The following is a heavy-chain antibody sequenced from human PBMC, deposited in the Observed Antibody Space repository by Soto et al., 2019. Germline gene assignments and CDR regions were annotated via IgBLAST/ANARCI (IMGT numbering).Heavy chain of an antibody. CDR1: GYTFTSHY. J-gene: IGHJ5*02. CDR3: ARGSIVVVPAARGWFDP. Sequence: ASVKVSCKASGYTFTSHYMHWVRQAPGQGLEWMGIINPSGGSTSYAQKFQGRVTMTRDTSTSTVYMELSSLRSEDTAVYYCARGSIVVVPAARGWFDPWGQGTLVTVSS. V-gene: IGHV1-46*03. D-gene: IGHD2-2*01. CDR2: INPSGGST.